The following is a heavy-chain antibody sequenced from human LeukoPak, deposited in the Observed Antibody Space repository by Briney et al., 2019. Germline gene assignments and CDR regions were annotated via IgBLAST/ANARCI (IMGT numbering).Heavy chain of an antibody. CDR3: ARRTGYSSGWHSYYFDY. CDR1: GGSISSYY. J-gene: IGHJ4*02. D-gene: IGHD6-19*01. Sequence: SETLSLTCTVSGGSISSYYWSWMRQPPGKGLEWIGYVSYSGSTNCNPSLKSRVTISVDTSKNQFSLKLSSVTAADTAVYYCARRTGYSSGWHSYYFDYWGQGTLVTVSS. CDR2: VSYSGST. V-gene: IGHV4-59*08.